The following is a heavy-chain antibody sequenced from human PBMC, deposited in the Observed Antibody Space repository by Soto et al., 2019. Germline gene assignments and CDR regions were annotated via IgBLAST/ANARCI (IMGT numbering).Heavy chain of an antibody. CDR2: IYYSGST. J-gene: IGHJ5*02. Sequence: SETLSLTCTVSGGYVSSSSYYWGWVRQPPGKGLEWIGCIYYSGSTYYNPSLKSRVTISVDTSKNQFSLKLSSVTAADTAVYYCARERYCSGGSCYVSGWDWFDPWGQGTLVTVSS. CDR3: ARERYCSGGSCYVSGWDWFDP. CDR1: GGYVSSSSYY. D-gene: IGHD2-15*01. V-gene: IGHV4-39*07.